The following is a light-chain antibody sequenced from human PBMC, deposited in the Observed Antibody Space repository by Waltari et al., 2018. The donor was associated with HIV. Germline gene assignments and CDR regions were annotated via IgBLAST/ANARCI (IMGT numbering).Light chain of an antibody. V-gene: IGLV2-8*01. J-gene: IGLJ2*01. CDR2: EVS. CDR1: SSDVGGYNY. Sequence: QSALTQPPSASGSPGQSVTISCTGTSSDVGGYNYVSWYQQHPGKAPNLMMYEVSKRPSGVPDRFSGSKSGNTASLTVSGLQAEDEADYYCSSYAGSKGVVFGGGTKLTVL. CDR3: SSYAGSKGVV.